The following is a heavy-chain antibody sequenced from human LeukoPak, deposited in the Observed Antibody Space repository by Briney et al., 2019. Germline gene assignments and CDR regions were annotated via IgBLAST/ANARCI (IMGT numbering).Heavy chain of an antibody. CDR3: ARYSMTVPRFLDY. CDR1: GXSINSYY. Sequence: SETLSLTCTVSGXSINSYYWSWIRQPPGKARDWIGSIHYSGSTNYNPSLKSRVTISVDTSKNQFSLTVTSVTAADTAVYYCARYSMTVPRFLDYWGQGLLVTVSS. J-gene: IGHJ4*02. D-gene: IGHD2-2*01. V-gene: IGHV4-59*01. CDR2: IHYSGST.